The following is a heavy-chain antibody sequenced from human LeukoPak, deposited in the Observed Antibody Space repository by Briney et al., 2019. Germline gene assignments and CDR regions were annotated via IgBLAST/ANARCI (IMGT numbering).Heavy chain of an antibody. CDR1: GYSISSGDY. CDR2: IYHSGST. CDR3: ARNRSEPLGNGGSFDS. J-gene: IGHJ4*02. Sequence: PSEALSLTCAVSGYSISSGDYWGWIRLPPGKGLEWIGIIYHSGSTYYNPSLKSRVTISVDTSKRQFSLTLSSVTAADTAVYYCARNRSEPLGNGGSFDSWGQGTLVTVSS. V-gene: IGHV4-38-2*01. D-gene: IGHD3-16*01.